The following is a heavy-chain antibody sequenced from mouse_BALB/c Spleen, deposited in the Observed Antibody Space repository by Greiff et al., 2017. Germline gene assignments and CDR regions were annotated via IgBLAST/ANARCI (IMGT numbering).Heavy chain of an antibody. CDR3: ARSEPAWFAY. V-gene: IGHV3-2*02. CDR1: GYSITSDYA. CDR2: ISYSGST. J-gene: IGHJ3*01. Sequence: EVMLVESGPGLVKPSQSLSLTCTVTGYSITSDYAWNWIRQFPGNKLEWMGYISYSGSTSYNPSLKSRISITRDTSKNQFFLQLNSVTTEDTATYYCARSEPAWFAYWGQGTLVTVSA.